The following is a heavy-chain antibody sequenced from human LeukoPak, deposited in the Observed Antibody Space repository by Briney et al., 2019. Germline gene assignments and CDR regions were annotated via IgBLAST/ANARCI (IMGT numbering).Heavy chain of an antibody. Sequence: PSETLSLTCTVSGGSTSSSYWSWIRQPPGKGLEWIGYFYYSGSTNYNPSLKSRVTISVDTSKNQFSLKLSSVTAADTAVYYCARGKRYLDSAWGQGTLVTVSS. CDR1: GGSTSSSY. D-gene: IGHD3-9*01. CDR2: FYYSGST. CDR3: ARGKRYLDSA. J-gene: IGHJ5*02. V-gene: IGHV4-59*01.